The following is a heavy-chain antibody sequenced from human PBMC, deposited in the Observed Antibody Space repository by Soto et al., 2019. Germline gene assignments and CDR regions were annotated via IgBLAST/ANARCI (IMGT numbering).Heavy chain of an antibody. CDR2: ISPYNGKT. J-gene: IGHJ4*02. CDR1: GYTFISYG. CDR3: GRAGFSTSWLGLLGTGAHGVEIDF. D-gene: IGHD6-13*01. V-gene: IGHV1-18*01. Sequence: QVQLVQSGAEVKKTGASVEVSCKASGYTFISYGISWVRQAPGQGLEWMGWISPYNGKTKYAQTLQGGSTITTDRSKSTASTGLMSRRAEHKAVYYCGRAGFSTSWLGLLGTGAHGVEIDFWGQGTMVTVSS.